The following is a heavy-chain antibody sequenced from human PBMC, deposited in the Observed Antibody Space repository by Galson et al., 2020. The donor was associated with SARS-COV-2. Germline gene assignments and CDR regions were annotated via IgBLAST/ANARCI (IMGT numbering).Heavy chain of an antibody. D-gene: IGHD2-2*01. CDR2: INSGGTRT. CDR3: AREHCSTSNCYQSDAFDI. Sequence: GGSLRISCAASGLTLSSYWMHWVRQAPGKGLVWVSHINSGGTRTTYADSVKGRFTISRDNAKNTLYLQMNSLRAEDTAVYYCAREHCSTSNCYQSDAFDIWGQGTMVTVSS. CDR1: GLTLSSYW. J-gene: IGHJ3*02. V-gene: IGHV3-74*01.